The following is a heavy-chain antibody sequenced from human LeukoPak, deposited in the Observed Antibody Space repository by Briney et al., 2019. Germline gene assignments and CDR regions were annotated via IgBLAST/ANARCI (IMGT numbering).Heavy chain of an antibody. V-gene: IGHV1-2*02. D-gene: IGHD1-26*01. CDR3: ARGYLVGSRFDY. J-gene: IGHJ4*02. Sequence: ASVKVSCKASGYTFTVYYMHWVRQAPGQGLEWMGWINPNSGGTNYAQKFQGRVTMTRDTSISTAYMELSRLRSDDTAVYYCARGYLVGSRFDYWGQGTLVTVSS. CDR1: GYTFTVYY. CDR2: INPNSGGT.